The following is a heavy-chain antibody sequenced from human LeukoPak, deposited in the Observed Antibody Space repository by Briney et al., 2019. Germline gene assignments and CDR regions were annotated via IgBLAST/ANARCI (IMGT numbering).Heavy chain of an antibody. CDR1: GGSFSGYY. Sequence: SETLSLTCAVYGGSFSGYYWSWIRQPPGKGLEWIGEINHSGSTNYNPSLKSRVTISVDTSKNQFSLKLSSVTAADTAVYYCARSRYYGSGGPGRWGQGTLVTVSS. CDR3: ARSRYYGSGGPGR. J-gene: IGHJ4*02. D-gene: IGHD3-10*01. CDR2: INHSGST. V-gene: IGHV4-34*01.